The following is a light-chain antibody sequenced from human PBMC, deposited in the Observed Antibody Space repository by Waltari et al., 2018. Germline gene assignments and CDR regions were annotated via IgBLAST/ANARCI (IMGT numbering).Light chain of an antibody. CDR1: SSDVGAYNY. Sequence: QSALTQPPSASGSPGQSATIPCPGTSSDVGAYNYVSWYQKPPGKAPKPIIYDVTERPSGVPILFSVSKSGNTASLTVSGLQADDEADYYCSSFACSDNLGVFGGGTKLTVL. CDR2: DVT. CDR3: SSFACSDNLGV. V-gene: IGLV2-8*01. J-gene: IGLJ3*02.